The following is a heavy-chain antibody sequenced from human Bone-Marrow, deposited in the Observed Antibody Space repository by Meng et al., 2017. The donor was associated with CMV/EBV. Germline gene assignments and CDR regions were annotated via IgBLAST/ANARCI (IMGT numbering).Heavy chain of an antibody. Sequence: GGSLRLSCTASGFTFGDYAMSWVRQAPGKGLEWVGFIRSKAYGGTTEYAASVKGRFTISRDDSKSIAYLQMNSLKTEDTAVYYCTRDIVVVPAAHFYYYYGMDVWSQGTTVTVSS. D-gene: IGHD2-2*01. CDR3: TRDIVVVPAAHFYYYYGMDV. CDR2: IRSKAYGGTT. CDR1: GFTFGDYA. J-gene: IGHJ6*02. V-gene: IGHV3-49*04.